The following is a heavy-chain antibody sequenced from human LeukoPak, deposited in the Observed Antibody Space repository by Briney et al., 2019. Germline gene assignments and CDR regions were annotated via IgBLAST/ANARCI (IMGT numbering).Heavy chain of an antibody. J-gene: IGHJ6*02. Sequence: GASVKVSCKASGGTFSSYAISWVRQAPGQRLEWMGWINAGNGNTKYSQKFQGRVTITRDTSASTAYMELSSLRSEDTAVYYCARDADGNDYGDYESGGMDVWGQGTTVTVSS. CDR1: GGTFSSYA. V-gene: IGHV1-3*01. CDR3: ARDADGNDYGDYESGGMDV. D-gene: IGHD4-17*01. CDR2: INAGNGNT.